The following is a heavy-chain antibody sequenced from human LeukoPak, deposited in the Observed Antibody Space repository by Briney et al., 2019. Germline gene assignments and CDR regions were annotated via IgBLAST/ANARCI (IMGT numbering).Heavy chain of an antibody. Sequence: PGGSLRLSCVASGFTFSSHWMSWVRKAPGKGLEWLANLNQDASASYYVDSVKGRFTISRDNAENSLYLQMSNLRAEDTAVYYCATSADSPGNSWGQGTLITVSS. J-gene: IGHJ1*01. CDR1: GFTFSSHW. CDR3: ATSADSPGNS. V-gene: IGHV3-7*01. D-gene: IGHD1-7*01. CDR2: LNQDASAS.